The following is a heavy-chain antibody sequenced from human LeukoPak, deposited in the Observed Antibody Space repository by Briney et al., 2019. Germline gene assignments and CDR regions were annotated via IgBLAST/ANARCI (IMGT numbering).Heavy chain of an antibody. J-gene: IGHJ4*02. V-gene: IGHV3-74*01. CDR2: MNSDGSST. D-gene: IGHD1-26*01. Sequence: GGSLRLSCAASGFTFSRYWMHWVRQAPGKGLVWVSRMNSDGSSTRYADSVKGRFTISRDNAKNTLYLQMNSLRAEDTAVYYCAELLKGDYWGQGTLVTVSS. CDR1: GFTFSRYW. CDR3: AELLKGDY.